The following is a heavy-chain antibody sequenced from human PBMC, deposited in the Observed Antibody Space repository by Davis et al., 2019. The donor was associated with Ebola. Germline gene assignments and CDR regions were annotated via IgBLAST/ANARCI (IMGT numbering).Heavy chain of an antibody. CDR3: AKALAVAAFDI. D-gene: IGHD6-19*01. V-gene: IGHV3-21*04. J-gene: IGHJ3*02. CDR1: GFTFSSYS. Sequence: PGGSLRLSCAASGFTFSSYSMNWVRQAPGKGLEWVSSISSSSSYIYYADSVKGRFTISRDNSKNTLYLQMNSLRAEDTAVYYCAKALAVAAFDIWGQGTMVTVSS. CDR2: ISSSSSYI.